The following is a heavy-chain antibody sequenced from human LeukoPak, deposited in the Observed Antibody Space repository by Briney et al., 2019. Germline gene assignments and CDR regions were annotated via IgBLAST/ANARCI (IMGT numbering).Heavy chain of an antibody. CDR3: ARTRDFWSAYFDY. D-gene: IGHD3-3*01. V-gene: IGHV4-59*12. J-gene: IGHJ4*02. Sequence: SETLSLTCTVSGGSISSYYWSWIRQPPGKGLEWIGYIYYSGSTNYNPSLKSRVTISVDTSKNQFSLKLSSVTAADTAVYFCARTRDFWSAYFDYWGQGILVTVSS. CDR2: IYYSGST. CDR1: GGSISSYY.